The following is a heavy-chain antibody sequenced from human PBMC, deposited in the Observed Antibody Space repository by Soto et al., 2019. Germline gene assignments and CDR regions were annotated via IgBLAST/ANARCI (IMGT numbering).Heavy chain of an antibody. D-gene: IGHD7-27*01. CDR2: ISGSGGRT. CDR3: AKDPTGEVRFDY. V-gene: IGHV3-23*01. Sequence: GGSLRLSCAASGFTFSSYAMSWVRQAPGKGLEWGSAISGSGGRTYYADSVKGRFTISRDNSKNTLYLQMNSLRAEDAAVYYCAKDPTGEVRFDYWGQGTLVTVSS. J-gene: IGHJ4*02. CDR1: GFTFSSYA.